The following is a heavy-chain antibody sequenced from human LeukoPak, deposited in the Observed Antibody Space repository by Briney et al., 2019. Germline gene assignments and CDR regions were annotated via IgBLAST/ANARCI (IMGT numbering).Heavy chain of an antibody. D-gene: IGHD2-15*01. CDR2: ISYDGSNK. V-gene: IGHV3-30-3*01. CDR3: ARDSGGSGNY. Sequence: GRSLRLSCAASGFTFSSYAMHWVRQAPGKGLEWVAVISYDGSNKYYADSVKGRFTISRDNSKNTLYLQMNSLRAEDTAVYYCARDSGGSGNYWGQGTLVTVSS. J-gene: IGHJ4*02. CDR1: GFTFSSYA.